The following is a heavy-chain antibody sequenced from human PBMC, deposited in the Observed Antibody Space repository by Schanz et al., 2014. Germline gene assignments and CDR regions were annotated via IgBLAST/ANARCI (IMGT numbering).Heavy chain of an antibody. D-gene: IGHD3-10*01. Sequence: QLVQSGREVRKPGASVKVSCKASGYIFGSHGMTWVRQAPGQGPELMGWINAHTGNTQYAQKFQGRVNMTRDTVTTTVHLELTRLRTDDTAIYYCARVHIATYHYNSPGAFDIWGQGTRVTVSS. CDR2: INAHTGNT. CDR3: ARVHIATYHYNSPGAFDI. J-gene: IGHJ3*02. V-gene: IGHV1-18*01. CDR1: GYIFGSHG.